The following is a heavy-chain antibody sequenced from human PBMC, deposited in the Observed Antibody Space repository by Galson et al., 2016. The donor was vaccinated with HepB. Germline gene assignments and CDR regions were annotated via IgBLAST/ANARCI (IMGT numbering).Heavy chain of an antibody. J-gene: IGHJ4*02. Sequence: SLRLSCAASGFTFSSSSISWVCQAPGKGLAWVSALDGHDDRTYYADSVRGRFTISRDNPKNPLYLQIYSLRAEDTAVYYWATGGDYDIWGQGTLVTVSS. V-gene: IGHV3-23*01. CDR3: ATGGDYDI. CDR1: GFTFSSSS. D-gene: IGHD4-17*01. CDR2: LDGHDDRT.